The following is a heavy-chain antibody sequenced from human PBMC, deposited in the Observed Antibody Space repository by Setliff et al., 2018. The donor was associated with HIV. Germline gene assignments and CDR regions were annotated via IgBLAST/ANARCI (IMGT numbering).Heavy chain of an antibody. CDR3: ARSEGQRYFDWALKH. V-gene: IGHV3-74*01. J-gene: IGHJ1*01. CDR1: GFTFSSYW. CDR2: INSDGSST. D-gene: IGHD3-9*01. Sequence: GGSLRLSCAASGFTFSSYWMHWVRQAPGKGLVWVSRINSDGSSTSYADSVKGRFTISRDNAKNTLYLQMSSLRAEDTAVYYCARSEGQRYFDWALKHWGQGTLVTVSS.